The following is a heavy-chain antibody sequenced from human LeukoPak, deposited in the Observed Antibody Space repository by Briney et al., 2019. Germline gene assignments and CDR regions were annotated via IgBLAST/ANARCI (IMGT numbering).Heavy chain of an antibody. CDR2: IYHDGST. CDR3: AGDRGGYTYSHDY. CDR1: GGSISSNNW. D-gene: IGHD5-18*01. J-gene: IGHJ4*02. Sequence: SETLSLTCAVSGGSISSNNWWIWVRQSPEKGLEWIGEIYHDGSTNYNPSLKSRVTISMDKSKNQLSLKLNFVTAADTAVYYCAGDRGGYTYSHDYWGQGTLVTVSS. V-gene: IGHV4-4*02.